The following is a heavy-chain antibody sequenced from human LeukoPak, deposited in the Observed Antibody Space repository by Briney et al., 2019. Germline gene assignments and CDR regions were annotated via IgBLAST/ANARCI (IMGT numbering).Heavy chain of an antibody. J-gene: IGHJ4*02. CDR1: GGSISSYY. CDR2: IYYSGST. CDR3: ARGSDITMVRGFDY. Sequence: SETLSLTCTVSGGSISSYYWSWLRQPPGKGLEWIGYIYYSGSTNYNPSLKSRVTISVDTSKNQFSLKLSSVTAADTAAYYCARGSDITMVRGFDYWGQGTLVTVSS. V-gene: IGHV4-59*01. D-gene: IGHD3-10*01.